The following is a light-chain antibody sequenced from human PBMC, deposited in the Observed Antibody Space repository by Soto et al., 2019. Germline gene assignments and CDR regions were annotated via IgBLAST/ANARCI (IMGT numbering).Light chain of an antibody. J-gene: IGKJ5*01. V-gene: IGKV1-5*01. CDR2: AAS. CDR1: QSISSW. Sequence: DIQITQSPSTLSASVGDRVTITCRASQSISSWLAWYQQKPGKAPKLLIYAASSLQSGVPSRFSGTGSGTEFTLTIDRLQPDDFATYYCQQYHTSSITFGQGTRLEIK. CDR3: QQYHTSSIT.